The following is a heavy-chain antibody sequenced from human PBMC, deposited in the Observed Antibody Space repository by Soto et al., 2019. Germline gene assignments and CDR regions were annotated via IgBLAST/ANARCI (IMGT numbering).Heavy chain of an antibody. J-gene: IGHJ6*02. CDR2: ISSSSSYI. CDR3: ARDFLAAAGTGDYCYGMEV. Sequence: EVQLVESGGGLVKPGGSLRLSCAASGFTFSSYSMNWVRQAPGKGLEWVSSISSSSSYIYYADSVKGRFTISRDNAKHSLYLQMNRLRAEDTAVYYCARDFLAAAGTGDYCYGMEVWGQGTTVTDSS. V-gene: IGHV3-21*01. D-gene: IGHD6-13*01. CDR1: GFTFSSYS.